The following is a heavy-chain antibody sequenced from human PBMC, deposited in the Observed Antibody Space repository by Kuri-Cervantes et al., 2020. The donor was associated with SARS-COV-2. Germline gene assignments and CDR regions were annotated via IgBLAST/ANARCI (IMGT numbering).Heavy chain of an antibody. CDR3: ARQSFMVRGGYFDY. CDR1: GGSISSYY. D-gene: IGHD3-10*01. CDR2: IYYSGST. V-gene: IGHV4-39*01. Sequence: SETLSLTCTVSGGSISSYYWSWIRQPPGKGLEGIGSIYYSGSTYFNPSLGSRVTISVDTSKNQFSLKLSSVTAADTAVYYCARQSFMVRGGYFDYWGQGTLVTSSS. J-gene: IGHJ4*02.